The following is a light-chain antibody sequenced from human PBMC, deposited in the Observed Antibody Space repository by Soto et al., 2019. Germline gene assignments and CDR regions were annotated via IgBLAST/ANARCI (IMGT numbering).Light chain of an antibody. J-gene: IGKJ5*01. V-gene: IGKV3-15*01. Sequence: EIVLTQFPATLSLSPGERATLSCRASQNVANYLAWFQQKPGQAPRLLIYAASTRATGIPARFSGSGSGTEFTLTISSLQSEDFAVYYCQQYNNWPLITFGQGTRLEIK. CDR2: AAS. CDR1: QNVANY. CDR3: QQYNNWPLIT.